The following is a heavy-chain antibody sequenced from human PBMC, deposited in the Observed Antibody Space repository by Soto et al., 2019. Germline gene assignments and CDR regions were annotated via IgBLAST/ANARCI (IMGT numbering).Heavy chain of an antibody. J-gene: IGHJ1*01. CDR3: ASGPGYCSGGSCRPSEYFRH. V-gene: IGHV1-69*11. Sequence: QVHLVQSGAEVKKPGSSVKVSCKASGVTFFNSGFSWVRQAPGQGLEWVGGILPTLHTTKYAQSFRGRVTITADESTSTAYMELGSLRADDTAVYYCASGPGYCSGGSCRPSEYFRHWGQGTLLIVSS. D-gene: IGHD2-15*01. CDR1: GVTFFNSG. CDR2: ILPTLHTT.